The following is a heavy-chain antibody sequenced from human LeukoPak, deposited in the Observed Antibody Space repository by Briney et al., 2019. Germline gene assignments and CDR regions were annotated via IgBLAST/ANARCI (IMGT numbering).Heavy chain of an antibody. Sequence: GGSLRLSCEASGFTFSDYILDWVRQAPGKGLEWVSSISGSSSYIYYADSMKGRFTISRDNAKNSLYLQMNSLRAEDTAVYYCARDLGYCSSTSCYKGGYYYYGMDVWGQGTTVTVSS. D-gene: IGHD2-2*01. CDR1: GFTFSDYI. V-gene: IGHV3-21*01. CDR3: ARDLGYCSSTSCYKGGYYYYGMDV. CDR2: ISGSSSYI. J-gene: IGHJ6*02.